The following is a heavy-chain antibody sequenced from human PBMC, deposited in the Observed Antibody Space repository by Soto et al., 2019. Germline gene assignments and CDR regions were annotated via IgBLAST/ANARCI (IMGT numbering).Heavy chain of an antibody. D-gene: IGHD6-19*01. V-gene: IGHV3-73*01. J-gene: IGHJ4*02. CDR2: IRSKANTYAT. CDR1: RIIFSGSA. Sequence: EGSLRLSCAAARIIFSGSAFHWVRHAPGQGLEWVGHIRSKANTYATSYGASVKGRFTISRDDSKSTTYLQINGLKTDDTAVYYCTRHGGWDTSMLQSLGHWGQGSLVTVPS. CDR3: TRHGGWDTSMLQSLGH.